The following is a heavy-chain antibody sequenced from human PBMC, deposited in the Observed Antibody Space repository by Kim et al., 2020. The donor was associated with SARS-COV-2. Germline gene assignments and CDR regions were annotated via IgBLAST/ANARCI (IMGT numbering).Heavy chain of an antibody. D-gene: IGHD2-2*01. Sequence: SETLSLTCTVSGGSISSGSYYWSWIRQPAGKGLEWIGRIYTSGSTNYNPSLKSRVTISVDTSKNQFSLKLSSVTAADTAVYYCAREIACSSTSCLQRPGDSGNNAEYFQHWGQGTLVTVSS. J-gene: IGHJ1*01. CDR3: AREIACSSTSCLQRPGDSGNNAEYFQH. CDR2: IYTSGST. V-gene: IGHV4-61*02. CDR1: GGSISSGSYY.